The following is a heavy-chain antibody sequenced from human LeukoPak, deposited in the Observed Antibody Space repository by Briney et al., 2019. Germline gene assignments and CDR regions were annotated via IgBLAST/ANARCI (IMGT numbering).Heavy chain of an antibody. V-gene: IGHV4-34*01. CDR2: INHSGST. Sequence: ASETLSLTCAVYGGSFSGYYWSWIRQPPGKGLEWIGEINHSGSTNYNPSLKSRATISVDTSKNQFSLKLSSVTAADTAVYYCARNPYCSSTSCYQWFDPWGQGTLVTVSS. J-gene: IGHJ5*02. CDR1: GGSFSGYY. D-gene: IGHD2-2*01. CDR3: ARNPYCSSTSCYQWFDP.